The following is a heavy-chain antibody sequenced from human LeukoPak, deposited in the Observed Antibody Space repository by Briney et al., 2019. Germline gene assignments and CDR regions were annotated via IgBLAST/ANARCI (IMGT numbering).Heavy chain of an antibody. CDR2: FDPEDGET. CDR1: GYTLTELS. V-gene: IGHV1-24*01. J-gene: IGHJ3*02. D-gene: IGHD3-10*01. Sequence: ASVKASCKVSGYTLTELSMHWVRQAPGKGLEWMGGFDPEDGETIYAQKFQGRVTMTEDTSTDTAYMELSSLRSEDTAVYYCATGEYYYGSGSPGAFDIWGQGTMVTVSS. CDR3: ATGEYYYGSGSPGAFDI.